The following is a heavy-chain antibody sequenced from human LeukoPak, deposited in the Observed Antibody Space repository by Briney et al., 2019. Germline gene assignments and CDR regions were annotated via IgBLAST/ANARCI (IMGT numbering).Heavy chain of an antibody. Sequence: GGSLRLSCAASGFTFSSYWMHWVRQAPGKGLVWVSRICPDGTVTNYADSVKARFIISRDNARNTVYLQMNSLRVEDTAVYYCVRDFRSADYWGQGTLVTVSS. CDR1: GFTFSSYW. CDR2: ICPDGTVT. J-gene: IGHJ4*02. V-gene: IGHV3-74*01. CDR3: VRDFRSADY.